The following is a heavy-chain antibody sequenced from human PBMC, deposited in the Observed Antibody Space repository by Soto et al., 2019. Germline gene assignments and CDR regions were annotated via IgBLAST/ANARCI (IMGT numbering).Heavy chain of an antibody. CDR2: ISGSGGST. J-gene: IGHJ3*02. D-gene: IGHD2-2*01. CDR1: VFNFSSDA. Sequence: PGGSLRLSSAASVFNFSSDAMSWVRQAPGKGLEWVSAISGSGGSTYYADSVKGRFTISRDNSKNTLYLQLNSLRAEDTAVYYCVKAGDIVIVVIASVHRAFDIWGHGSMVTVSS. V-gene: IGHV3-23*01. CDR3: VKAGDIVIVVIASVHRAFDI.